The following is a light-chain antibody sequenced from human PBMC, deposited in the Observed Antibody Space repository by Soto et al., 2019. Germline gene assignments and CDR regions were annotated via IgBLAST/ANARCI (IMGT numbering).Light chain of an antibody. CDR2: EVT. Sequence: QSALTQPPSVSGSPGQSVTISCSGTNSDFGSYNRVAWYQQPPGTAPKLGIYEVTNRPSGVPDRFSGSKSGNTAYLTISGFQAEDEAVEYCCLWTSTSTYVFGTGTKVTVL. V-gene: IGLV2-18*01. CDR1: NSDFGSYNR. J-gene: IGLJ1*01. CDR3: CLWTSTSTYV.